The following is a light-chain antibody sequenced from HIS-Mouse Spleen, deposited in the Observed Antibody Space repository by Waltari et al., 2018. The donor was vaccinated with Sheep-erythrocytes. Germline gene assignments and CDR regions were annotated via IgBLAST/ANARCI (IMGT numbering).Light chain of an antibody. J-gene: IGKJ2*01. Sequence: AIQMTQSPSSLSASVGDRVTITCRASQGIRNDLGWYQQKPGKAPKLLLYSASSLQSGVPTRVSGRGSVKDLTLNIRSLQPEDFATYYCLQDYNYPYTFGQGTKLEIK. CDR1: QGIRND. V-gene: IGKV1-6*01. CDR2: SAS. CDR3: LQDYNYPYT.